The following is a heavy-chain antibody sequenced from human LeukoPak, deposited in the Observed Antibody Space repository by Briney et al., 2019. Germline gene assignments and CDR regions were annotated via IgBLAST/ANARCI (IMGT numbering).Heavy chain of an antibody. V-gene: IGHV3-30-3*01. J-gene: IGHJ4*02. CDR2: ISYDGSNK. CDR1: GFTFSSYA. D-gene: IGHD4-11*01. Sequence: GGSLRLSCAASGFTFSSYAMHWVRQAPGKGLEWVAVISYDGSNKYYADSVKGRFTISRDNSKNTLYLQMNSLRAEDTAVYYWARGSPPSPLHYSNIGYWGQGTLVTVSS. CDR3: ARGSPPSPLHYSNIGY.